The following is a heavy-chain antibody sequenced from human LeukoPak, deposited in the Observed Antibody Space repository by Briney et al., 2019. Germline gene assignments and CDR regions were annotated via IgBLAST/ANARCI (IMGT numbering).Heavy chain of an antibody. J-gene: IGHJ3*02. V-gene: IGHV3-23*01. CDR1: GFTFSSYA. CDR3: VVSYLYAFDI. D-gene: IGHD5-18*01. CDR2: ISNSGGST. Sequence: GGSLRLSCAASGFTFSSYAMNWVRQAPGKGLEWVSGISNSGGSTYYADFVKGRFTISRDNYKNTLNLQMSSLRAEDTAVYYCVVSYLYAFDIWGQGTMVTVSS.